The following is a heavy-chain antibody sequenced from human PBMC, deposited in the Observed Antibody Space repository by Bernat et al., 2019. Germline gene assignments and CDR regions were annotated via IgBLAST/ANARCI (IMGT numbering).Heavy chain of an antibody. J-gene: IGHJ4*02. V-gene: IGHV3-30*03. CDR2: ISYDGTYK. CDR1: GFTFTDYG. CDR3: ARVRTVGGSVQDH. Sequence: QVQLVESGGGVVQPGRSLRLSCAVSGFTFTDYGMHWVRQAPGKGLEWVAFISYDGTYKYYADSVKGRFTISRDSSNNTVSLQMNSLRPEDTAIYYCARVRTVGGSVQDHWGQVSLVTVSS. D-gene: IGHD1-26*01.